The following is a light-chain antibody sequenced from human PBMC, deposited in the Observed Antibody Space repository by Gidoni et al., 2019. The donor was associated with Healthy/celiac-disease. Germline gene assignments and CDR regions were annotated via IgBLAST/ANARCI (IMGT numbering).Light chain of an antibody. CDR2: AAS. CDR1: QSISSY. V-gene: IGKV1-39*01. Sequence: DIQMTQSPSSLSESVGDRVTITCRASQSISSYLNWEQQKPGKAPKLLSYAASSLQSGVPSRFSGSGSGPDFTLTLSRLQPEVFATYYCQPSYRTTWPSGQGTKVEIQ. CDR3: QPSYRTTWP. J-gene: IGKJ1*01.